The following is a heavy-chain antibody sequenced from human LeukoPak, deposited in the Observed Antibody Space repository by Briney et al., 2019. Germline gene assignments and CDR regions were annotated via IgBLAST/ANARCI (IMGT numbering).Heavy chain of an antibody. D-gene: IGHD6-19*01. CDR3: ARDKRVAVAGTYIYYYYMDV. V-gene: IGHV4-61*02. J-gene: IGHJ6*03. CDR2: IYISGGGST. CDR1: GGSISSGSYY. Sequence: PSQTLSLTCTVSGGSISSGSYYWSWIRQPAGKGLEWIGRIYISGGGSTNYNPSLKSRVTMSVDTSKNQFSLKLSSVTAADTAVYYCARDKRVAVAGTYIYYYYMDVWGNGTTVTISS.